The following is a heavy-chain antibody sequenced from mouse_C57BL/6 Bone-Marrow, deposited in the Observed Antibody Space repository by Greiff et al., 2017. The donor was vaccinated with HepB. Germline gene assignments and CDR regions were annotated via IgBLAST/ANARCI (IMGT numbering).Heavy chain of an antibody. Sequence: QVQLQQSGPELVKPGASVKISCKASGYAFSGSWMNWVKQRPGKGLEWIGRIYPGDGDTNYNGKFKGKATLTADKSSSTAYMQLSSLTSEDAAVYFGARESYGSSSYAMDYWGQGTSVTVSS. V-gene: IGHV1-82*01. CDR2: IYPGDGDT. D-gene: IGHD1-1*01. CDR3: ARESYGSSSYAMDY. J-gene: IGHJ4*01. CDR1: GYAFSGSW.